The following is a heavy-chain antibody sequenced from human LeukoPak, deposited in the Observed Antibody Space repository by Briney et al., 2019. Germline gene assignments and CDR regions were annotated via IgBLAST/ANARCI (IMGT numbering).Heavy chain of an antibody. D-gene: IGHD2-15*01. J-gene: IGHJ5*02. CDR1: GASFSDYY. CDR2: IYYSGSI. V-gene: IGHV4-59*01. CDR3: ARDLGYCSGGSCYDWFDP. Sequence: SETLSLTCVVYGASFSDYYWTWIRQPPGKGLEWIGYIYYSGSINYNPPLKSRVTISVDTSKNQFSLKLSSVTAADTAVYYCARDLGYCSGGSCYDWFDPWGQGTLVTVSS.